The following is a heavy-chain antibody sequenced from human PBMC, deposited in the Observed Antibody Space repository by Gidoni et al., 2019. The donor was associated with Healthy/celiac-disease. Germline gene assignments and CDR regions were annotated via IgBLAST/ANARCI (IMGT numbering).Heavy chain of an antibody. Sequence: QVQLVQSGAEVKKPGSSVKVSCKASGGTFSSYAISWVRQAPGQGLEWMGGIIPIFGTANYAQKFQGRVTITADESTSTAYMELSSLRSEDTAVYYCATRELIFGMTRSSTSCYPFDYWGQGTLVTVSS. D-gene: IGHD2-2*01. CDR3: ATRELIFGMTRSSTSCYPFDY. V-gene: IGHV1-69*01. CDR1: GGTFSSYA. CDR2: IIPIFGTA. J-gene: IGHJ4*02.